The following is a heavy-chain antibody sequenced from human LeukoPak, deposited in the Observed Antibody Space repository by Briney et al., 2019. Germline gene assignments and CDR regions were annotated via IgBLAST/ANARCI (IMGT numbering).Heavy chain of an antibody. CDR2: IIPIFGTA. CDR1: GGTFSSYA. CDR3: AREHDCGDPRDAFDI. J-gene: IGHJ3*02. Sequence: GSSVKVSCKASGGTFSSYAISWVRQAPGQGLEWMGGIIPIFGTANYAQKFQGRVTITADESTSTAYMELSSLRSEDTAVYYCAREHDCGDPRDAFDIWGQGTMVTVSS. V-gene: IGHV1-69*01. D-gene: IGHD4-17*01.